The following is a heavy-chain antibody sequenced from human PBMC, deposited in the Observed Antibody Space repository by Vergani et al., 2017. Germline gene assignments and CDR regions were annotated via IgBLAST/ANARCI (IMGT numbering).Heavy chain of an antibody. Sequence: QVQLVQSGAEVKKPGASVKVSCKASGYSFTNYAMHWVRQAPGQRLEWMGWINTGNGNTKYSQTFQGRVTITRDTSASTAYMELSSLRSEDTAVYYCARDLLITMVRGVKHCYGMDVWGQGTTVTVSS. CDR3: ARDLLITMVRGVKHCYGMDV. J-gene: IGHJ6*02. D-gene: IGHD3-10*01. CDR2: INTGNGNT. CDR1: GYSFTNYA. V-gene: IGHV1-3*04.